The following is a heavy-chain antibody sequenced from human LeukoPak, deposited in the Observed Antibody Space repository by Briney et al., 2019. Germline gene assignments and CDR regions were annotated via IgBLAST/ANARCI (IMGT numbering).Heavy chain of an antibody. V-gene: IGHV3-74*01. D-gene: IGHD6-6*01. J-gene: IGHJ3*02. CDR3: ASFRHIDI. CDR1: GLTFSTYW. Sequence: SGGSLRLSCAASGLTFSTYWMHWVRQAPGKGLVWVSRIDPDGNTVYVDSVRGRFTVSRDNAKNTLYLQMNSLRVEDTAVYYCASFRHIDIWGQGTTVTVSP. CDR2: IDPDGNT.